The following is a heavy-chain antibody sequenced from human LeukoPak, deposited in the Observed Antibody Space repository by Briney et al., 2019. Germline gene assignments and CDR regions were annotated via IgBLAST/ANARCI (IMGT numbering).Heavy chain of an antibody. Sequence: SETLSLTCTVSGGSISSSSYYWGWIRQPPGKGLEWFGCIYYSGSTYYNPSLKSRVTISVDTSKNQFSLKLSSVTAADTAVYYCATDSSGYLGAFDIWGQGTMVTVSS. J-gene: IGHJ3*02. CDR3: ATDSSGYLGAFDI. V-gene: IGHV4-39*07. CDR1: GGSISSSSYY. CDR2: IYYSGST. D-gene: IGHD3-22*01.